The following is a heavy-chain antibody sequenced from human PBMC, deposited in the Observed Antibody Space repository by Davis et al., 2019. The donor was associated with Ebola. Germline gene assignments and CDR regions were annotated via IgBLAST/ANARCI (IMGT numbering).Heavy chain of an antibody. CDR3: ARRRDYDAFDI. J-gene: IGHJ3*02. CDR1: GYIFTSYA. D-gene: IGHD2-21*01. CDR2: INAGNGNT. V-gene: IGHV1-3*01. Sequence: ASVKVSCKASGYIFTSYAMHWVRQAPGQRLEWMGWINAGNGNTNYAQKLQGRVTMTTDTSTSTAYMELRSLRSDDTAVYYCARRRDYDAFDIWGQGTMVTVSS.